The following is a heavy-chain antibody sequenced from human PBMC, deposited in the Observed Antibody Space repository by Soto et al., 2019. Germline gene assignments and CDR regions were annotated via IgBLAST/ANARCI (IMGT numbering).Heavy chain of an antibody. D-gene: IGHD2-2*02. CDR3: ARDRYCSSTSCYTLRLDY. V-gene: IGHV1-3*01. J-gene: IGHJ4*02. CDR1: GYTFTSYA. Sequence: ASVKVSCKASGYTFTSYAMHWVRQAPGQRLEWMGWINAGNGNTKYSQKFQGRVTITRDTSASTAYMELSSLRSEDTAVYYCARDRYCSSTSCYTLRLDYWGQGTLVTVSS. CDR2: INAGNGNT.